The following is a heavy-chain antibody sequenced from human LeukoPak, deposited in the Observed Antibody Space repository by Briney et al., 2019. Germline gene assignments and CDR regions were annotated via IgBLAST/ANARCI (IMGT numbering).Heavy chain of an antibody. Sequence: PGGSLRLSCEASGFTFISYFMSWVRQASGKGLEWVASIIGSGRTTKYADVVKGRFTISRDNSRNSLYLQMTSLIADDTAVYYCVREGRGIVGASAYWGRGTLVAVSS. CDR1: GFTFISYF. CDR2: IIGSGRTT. CDR3: VREGRGIVGASAY. V-gene: IGHV3-23*01. D-gene: IGHD1-26*01. J-gene: IGHJ4*02.